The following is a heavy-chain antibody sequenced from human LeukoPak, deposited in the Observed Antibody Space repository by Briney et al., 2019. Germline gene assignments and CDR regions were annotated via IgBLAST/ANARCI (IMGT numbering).Heavy chain of an antibody. CDR3: ARGGSRGSYSLSDY. CDR2: INGRGDNT. J-gene: IGHJ4*02. Sequence: GGSLRLSCAASGFTFSSYAMTWVRQAPGKGLEWVSIINGRGDNTHYADSVKGRFTISRDNSKKTLYLQMNSLRAEDTAVYYCARGGSRGSYSLSDYWGQGTLVTVSS. V-gene: IGHV3-23*01. D-gene: IGHD1-26*01. CDR1: GFTFSSYA.